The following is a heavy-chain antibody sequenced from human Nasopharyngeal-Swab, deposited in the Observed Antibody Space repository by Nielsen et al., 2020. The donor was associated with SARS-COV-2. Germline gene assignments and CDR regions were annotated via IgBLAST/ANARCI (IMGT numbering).Heavy chain of an antibody. Sequence: GGSLRISCAATGLTCSNPAMGRVRQFPGKGLEWVATITGSGGRTYSADSVKGRFTISRDNLKNTLYLQMSSLRADDTAVYYCAKVYSYFDIWGQGTLVTVSS. CDR1: GLTCSNPA. V-gene: IGHV3-23*01. CDR3: AKVYSYFDI. CDR2: ITGSGGRT. J-gene: IGHJ4*02. D-gene: IGHD2-15*01.